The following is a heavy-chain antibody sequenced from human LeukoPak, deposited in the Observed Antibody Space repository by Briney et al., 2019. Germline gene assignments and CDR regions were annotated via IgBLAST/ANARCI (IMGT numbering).Heavy chain of an antibody. Sequence: PSETLSLTCTVSGGSISSYYWSWIRQPPGKGLEWIGYIYHTGDSNQNPSLKGRVTVTLDTPKNQVSLKVTSVTAADTAVYYCARHAFASPLDIWGQGTVVTVSS. J-gene: IGHJ4*02. D-gene: IGHD2-21*01. CDR3: ARHAFASPLDI. CDR2: IYHTGDS. V-gene: IGHV4-59*08. CDR1: GGSISSYY.